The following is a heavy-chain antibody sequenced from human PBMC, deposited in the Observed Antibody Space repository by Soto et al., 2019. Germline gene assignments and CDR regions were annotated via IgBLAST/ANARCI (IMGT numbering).Heavy chain of an antibody. Sequence: EVQLLESGGGLVKPGGSLRLSCAASGFTFRSYGMMWVRQAPGKGLEWVSAISQRAGGNNYYADSVKGRFTISRDESKNTLYLQMDSLRPEDTAQYYCAGWNYDYWGQGTQVTVSS. CDR1: GFTFRSYG. V-gene: IGHV3-23*01. D-gene: IGHD1-7*01. J-gene: IGHJ4*02. CDR3: AGWNYDY. CDR2: ISQRAGGNN.